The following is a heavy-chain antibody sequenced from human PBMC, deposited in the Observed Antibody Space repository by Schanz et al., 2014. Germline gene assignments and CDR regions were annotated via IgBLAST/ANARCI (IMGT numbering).Heavy chain of an antibody. V-gene: IGHV1-3*04. Sequence: QVQLVQSGAEVKKPGASVKVSCQASGYTFAGHAVHWVRQAPGQGPEWVGWIHTGSGNTKYSQKFEGRVTITRDTSASIVYMELSSLRSEDTAVLFSASGEARVTSSGVVIVPMNVWGKGTTVIVSS. D-gene: IGHD3-3*01. CDR2: IHTGSGNT. CDR1: GYTFAGHA. CDR3: ASGEARVTSSGVVIVPMNV. J-gene: IGHJ6*03.